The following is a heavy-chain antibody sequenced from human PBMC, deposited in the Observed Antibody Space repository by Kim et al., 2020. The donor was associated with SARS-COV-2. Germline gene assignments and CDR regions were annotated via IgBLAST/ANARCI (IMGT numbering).Heavy chain of an antibody. J-gene: IGHJ4*01. V-gene: IGHV3-30-3*01. CDR3: ARDRDEWELLNYFDY. Sequence: GGSLRLSCAASGFTFSSYAMHWVRQAPGKGLEWVAVISYDGSNKYYADSVKGRFTISRDNSKNTLYLQMNSLRAEDTAVYYCARDRDEWELLNYFDYWG. CDR2: ISYDGSNK. CDR1: GFTFSSYA. D-gene: IGHD1-26*01.